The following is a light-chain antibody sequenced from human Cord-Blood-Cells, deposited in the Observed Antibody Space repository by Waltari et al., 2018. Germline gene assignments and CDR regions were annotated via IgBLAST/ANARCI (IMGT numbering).Light chain of an antibody. CDR2: EVS. CDR1: SSDVGGYNY. V-gene: IGLV2-8*01. Sequence: QSALTQPPYASGSPGQSVTIPCTGTSSDVGGYNYVPWYQQHPGKAPKLMIYEVSKRPSGVPDRFSGSKSGNTASLTVSGLQAEDEADYYCSSYAGSNNWVFGGGTKLTVL. J-gene: IGLJ3*02. CDR3: SSYAGSNNWV.